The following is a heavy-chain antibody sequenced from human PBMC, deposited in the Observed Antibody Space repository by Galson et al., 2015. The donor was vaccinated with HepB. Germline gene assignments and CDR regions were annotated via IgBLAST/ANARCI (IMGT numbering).Heavy chain of an antibody. CDR2: INPNSGGT. CDR1: GSTFTGYY. J-gene: IGHJ4*02. Sequence: GSTFTGYYMHWVRQAPGQGLEWMGWINPNSGGTNYAQKFQGRVTMTRDTSISTAYMELSRLRSDDTAVYYCARSPARGYSGYDYFDYWGQGTLVTVSS. V-gene: IGHV1-2*02. CDR3: ARSPARGYSGYDYFDY. D-gene: IGHD5-12*01.